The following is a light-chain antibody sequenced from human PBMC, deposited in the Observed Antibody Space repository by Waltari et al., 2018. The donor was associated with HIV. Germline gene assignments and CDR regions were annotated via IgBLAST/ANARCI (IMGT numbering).Light chain of an antibody. J-gene: IGLJ3*02. CDR1: SSNIGAGYD. V-gene: IGLV1-40*01. CDR3: LSYDSSLSGWV. CDR2: GNT. Sequence: QSVLTQPPSVSGAPGQRVTISCTGSSSNIGAGYDVHWYQQLPGTAPKLLIYGNTNRPSGVPDRLSGSKSGTSASLAITGLQAEDDADYYCLSYDSSLSGWVFGGGTKLTVL.